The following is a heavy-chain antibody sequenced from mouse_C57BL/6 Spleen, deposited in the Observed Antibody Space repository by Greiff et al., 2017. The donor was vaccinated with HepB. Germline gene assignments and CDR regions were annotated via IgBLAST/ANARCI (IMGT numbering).Heavy chain of an antibody. V-gene: IGHV1-80*01. CDR1: GYAFSSYW. CDR3: ARRYGSSSPFDY. D-gene: IGHD1-1*01. Sequence: LQESGAELVKPGASVKISCKASGYAFSSYWMNWVKQRPGKGLEWIGQIYPGDGDTNYNGKFKGKATMTADKSSSTAYLQLSSLTSEDSAVYFCARRYGSSSPFDYWGQGTTLTVSS. CDR2: IYPGDGDT. J-gene: IGHJ2*01.